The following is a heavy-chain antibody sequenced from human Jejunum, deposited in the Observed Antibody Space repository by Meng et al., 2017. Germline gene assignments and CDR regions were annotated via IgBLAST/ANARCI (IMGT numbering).Heavy chain of an antibody. D-gene: IGHD1-26*01. CDR1: GFTFSNYD. CDR2: ISYDGSNK. J-gene: IGHJ4*02. Sequence: QVQLVESGGGVVQPGRSLRLSCAASGFTFSNYDMHWVRQDPGKGLEWVAEISYDGSNKYYADSVKGRFTISRDNSKNTLYLQMNSLRPEDTAVYYCAREPYTGNFYFNYWGQGTLVTVSS. V-gene: IGHV3-30-3*01. CDR3: AREPYTGNFYFNY.